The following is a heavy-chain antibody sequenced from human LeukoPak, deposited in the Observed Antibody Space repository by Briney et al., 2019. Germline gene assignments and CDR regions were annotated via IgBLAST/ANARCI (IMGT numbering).Heavy chain of an antibody. J-gene: IGHJ6*03. CDR3: ARAAKATYYYYYMDV. V-gene: IGHV1-8*03. CDR1: GYTFTSYD. CDR2: MNPNSGNT. D-gene: IGHD4/OR15-4a*01. Sequence: ASVKVSCKASGYTFTSYDINWVRQATGQGLEWMVWMNPNSGNTGYAQKFQGRVTITRNTSISTAYMELSSLRSEDTAVYYCARAAKATYYYYYMDVWGKGTTVTVSS.